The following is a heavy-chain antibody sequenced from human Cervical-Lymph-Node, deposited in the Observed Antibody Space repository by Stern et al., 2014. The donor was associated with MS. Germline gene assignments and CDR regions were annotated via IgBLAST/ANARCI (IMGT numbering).Heavy chain of an antibody. Sequence: QVQLVQSGPEVRKPGASGKVSCKTSGYTFSTYVVFWVRQAPGQGLEWLGSISTHNGDTNYAQILKGRVTMTTDSSTNTAYMELRSLRSDDTAVYYCATMTIIGFGPWGQGTLVTVSS. CDR1: GYTFSTYV. CDR2: ISTHNGDT. J-gene: IGHJ1*01. V-gene: IGHV1-18*01. CDR3: ATMTIIGFGP. D-gene: IGHD3-22*01.